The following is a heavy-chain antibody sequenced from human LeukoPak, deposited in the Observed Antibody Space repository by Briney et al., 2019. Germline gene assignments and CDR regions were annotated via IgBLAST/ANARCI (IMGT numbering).Heavy chain of an antibody. CDR3: ARVNYRLERRTGYYYYYYMDV. D-gene: IGHD1-1*01. V-gene: IGHV4-4*07. Sequence: SETLSLICTVSGGSISSYYWSRIRQPAGKGLEWIGRIYTSGSTNYNPSLKSRVTMSVDTSKNQFSLKLSSVTAADTAVYYCARVNYRLERRTGYYYYYYMDVWGKGTTVTISS. CDR2: IYTSGST. CDR1: GGSISSYY. J-gene: IGHJ6*03.